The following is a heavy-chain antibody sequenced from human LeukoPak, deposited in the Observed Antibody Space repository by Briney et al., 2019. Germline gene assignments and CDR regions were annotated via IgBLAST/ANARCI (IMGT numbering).Heavy chain of an antibody. J-gene: IGHJ5*02. Sequence: GASVKVSCKASGYTFTIYYMHWVRQAPGQGLEWMGIINPSGGSTSYAQKFQGRVTMTRDTSTSTVYMELSSLRSEDTAVYYCARGVRSYNSSGYNWFDPWGQGTLVTVSS. D-gene: IGHD3-22*01. CDR1: GYTFTIYY. CDR3: ARGVRSYNSSGYNWFDP. CDR2: INPSGGST. V-gene: IGHV1-46*01.